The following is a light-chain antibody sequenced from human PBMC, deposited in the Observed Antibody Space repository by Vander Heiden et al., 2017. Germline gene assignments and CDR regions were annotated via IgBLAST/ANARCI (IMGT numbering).Light chain of an antibody. CDR3: SSYAGSNNWV. Sequence: QSALTHPPSASGSPGLSVTIPCTGTSSHVGGSFYVAWYQHHHGLSPNLIIYEVSTRPSAVPARFSGSKSVNTASLTVSGLQAEDEADYSCSSYAGSNNWVFGGGTKLTVL. CDR1: SSHVGGSFY. CDR2: EVS. J-gene: IGLJ3*02. V-gene: IGLV2-8*01.